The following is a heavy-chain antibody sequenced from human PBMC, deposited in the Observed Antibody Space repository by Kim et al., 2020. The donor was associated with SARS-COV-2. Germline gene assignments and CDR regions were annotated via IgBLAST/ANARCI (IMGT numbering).Heavy chain of an antibody. CDR2: IKSKTDGGTT. V-gene: IGHV3-15*01. J-gene: IGHJ5*02. CDR3: TTSPHPVAVAVFNWFDP. D-gene: IGHD6-19*01. CDR1: GFTFSNAW. Sequence: GGSLRLSCAASGFTFSNAWMSWVRQAPGKGLEWVGRIKSKTDGGTTDYAAPVKGRFTISRDDSKNTLYLQMNSLKTEDTAVYYCTTSPHPVAVAVFNWFDPWGQGTLVTVSS.